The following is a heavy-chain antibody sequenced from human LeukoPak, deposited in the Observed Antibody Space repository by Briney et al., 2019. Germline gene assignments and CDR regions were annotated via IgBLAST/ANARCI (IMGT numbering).Heavy chain of an antibody. J-gene: IGHJ4*02. CDR3: ARHSDSSSWYDLATDY. Sequence: GESLKISCKGSGYSFTSYWIGWVRPMPGKGLEWMGIIYPGDSDTRYSPSFQGQVTISADKSISTAYLQWSSLKASDTAMYYCARHSDSSSWYDLATDYWGQGTLVTVSS. V-gene: IGHV5-51*01. D-gene: IGHD6-13*01. CDR2: IYPGDSDT. CDR1: GYSFTSYW.